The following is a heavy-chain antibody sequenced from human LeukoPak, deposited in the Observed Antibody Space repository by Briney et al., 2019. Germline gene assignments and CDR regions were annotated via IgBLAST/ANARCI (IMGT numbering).Heavy chain of an antibody. D-gene: IGHD3/OR15-3a*01. CDR3: ARQPRDFLTGSYRRSYYYSYMDV. Sequence: SETLSLTCTVSGGSISRGRYYWGWVRQPPGKGLEWLGTIFFCGSTKFNPSPKSRVSIAVDTSKNQFSLRLSSVTAADTAVYYCARQPRDFLTGSYRRSYYYSYMDVWGNGATVTVSS. CDR2: IFFCGST. J-gene: IGHJ6*03. V-gene: IGHV4-39*01. CDR1: GGSISRGRYY.